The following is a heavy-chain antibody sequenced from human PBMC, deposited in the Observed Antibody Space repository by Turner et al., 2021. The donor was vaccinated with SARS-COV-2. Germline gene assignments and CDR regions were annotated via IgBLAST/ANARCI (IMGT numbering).Heavy chain of an antibody. D-gene: IGHD1-26*01. CDR3: ARDLRSGSFPY. CDR1: GFSFSDYS. J-gene: IGHJ4*02. CDR2: ISSSSSYI. V-gene: IGHV3-21*02. Sequence: EVQLVESGGGLVKPGGSLRLSCAASGFSFSDYSMNWVRQAPGKGLGWVSSISSSSSYIYYADSVKGRFTISRDNAKNSLYLQMNSLRAEDTAVYYCARDLRSGSFPYWGQGTLVTVSS.